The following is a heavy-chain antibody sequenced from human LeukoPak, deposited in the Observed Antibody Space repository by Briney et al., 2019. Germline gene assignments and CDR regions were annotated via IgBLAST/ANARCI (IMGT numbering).Heavy chain of an antibody. D-gene: IGHD4-23*01. J-gene: IGHJ4*02. CDR2: IWSDGSNK. CDR3: AKSTVAFYYFDN. CDR1: GFTFSSYG. Sequence: TGGSLRLSCAPSGFTFSSYGMHWVRQAPGKGLEWVAVIWSDGSNKYYADSVKGRFTISRDNSKNTLYLQLNSLRAEDTAVYYCAKSTVAFYYFDNWGQGTRVIVSS. V-gene: IGHV3-33*06.